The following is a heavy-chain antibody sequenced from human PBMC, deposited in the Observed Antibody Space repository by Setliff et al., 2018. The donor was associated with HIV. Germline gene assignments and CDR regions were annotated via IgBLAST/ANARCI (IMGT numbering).Heavy chain of an antibody. J-gene: IGHJ6*02. D-gene: IGHD1-26*01. V-gene: IGHV1-69*13. CDR2: IIPIFGTA. Sequence: SVKVSCKASGYTFSSYAISWVRQAPGQGLEWMGGIIPIFGTANYAQKFQGRVTITADESTSTAYMELSSLRSEDTAVYYCGVGPEKIYYYYGMDVWGQGTTVTVSS. CDR3: GVGPEKIYYYYGMDV. CDR1: GYTFSSYA.